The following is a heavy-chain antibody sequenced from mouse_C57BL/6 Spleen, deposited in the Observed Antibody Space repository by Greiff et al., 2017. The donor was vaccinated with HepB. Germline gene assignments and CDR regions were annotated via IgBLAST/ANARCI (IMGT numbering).Heavy chain of an antibody. V-gene: IGHV1-55*01. CDR2: IYPGSGST. D-gene: IGHD1-1*01. Sequence: VQLQQSGAELVKPGASVKMSCKASGYTFTSYWITWVKQRPGQGLEWIGDIYPGSGSTNYNEKFKSKATLPVDTSSSTAYMQLSSLTSEDSAVYYCARKANYYGSSPSFDYWGQGTTLTVSS. CDR1: GYTFTSYW. J-gene: IGHJ2*01. CDR3: ARKANYYGSSPSFDY.